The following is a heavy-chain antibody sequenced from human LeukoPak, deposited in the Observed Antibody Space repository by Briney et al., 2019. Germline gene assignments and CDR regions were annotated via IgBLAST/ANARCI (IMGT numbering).Heavy chain of an antibody. CDR2: IIPIFGTA. CDR3: ARAYGTVVPAAMILNYYMDV. Sequence: SVKVSCKASGGTFSSYAISWVRQAPGQGLEWMGGIIPIFGTASYAQKFQGRVTITADESTSTAYMELSSLRSEDTAVYYCARAYGTVVPAAMILNYYMDVWGKGTTVTVSS. CDR1: GGTFSSYA. D-gene: IGHD2-2*01. V-gene: IGHV1-69*01. J-gene: IGHJ6*03.